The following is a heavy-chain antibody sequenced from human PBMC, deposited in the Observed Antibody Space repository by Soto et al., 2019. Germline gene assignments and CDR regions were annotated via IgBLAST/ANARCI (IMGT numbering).Heavy chain of an antibody. J-gene: IGHJ6*02. D-gene: IGHD3-3*01. Sequence: GGSLRLSCAASGFTFSSYGMHWVRQAPGKGLEWVAVIWYDGSNKYYADSVKGRFTISRDNSKNTLYLQMNSLRAEDTAVYYCARVRNDFWSGYYNYYYYYGMDVWGQGTTVTSP. CDR1: GFTFSSYG. V-gene: IGHV3-33*01. CDR2: IWYDGSNK. CDR3: ARVRNDFWSGYYNYYYYYGMDV.